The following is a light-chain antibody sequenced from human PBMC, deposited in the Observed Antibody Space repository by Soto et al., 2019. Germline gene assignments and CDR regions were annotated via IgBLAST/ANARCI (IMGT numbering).Light chain of an antibody. V-gene: IGKV3-20*01. Sequence: EIVLTQSPGTLSLSPGERATLSCRASQSITNNYLAWYQQKPGQSPRLLIYDASFRATVIPDRFSGSGSGTDFTLTISRLEPEDFAVYYCQQCATSPLTLGQGTKVEIK. CDR1: QSITNNY. CDR3: QQCATSPLT. CDR2: DAS. J-gene: IGKJ1*01.